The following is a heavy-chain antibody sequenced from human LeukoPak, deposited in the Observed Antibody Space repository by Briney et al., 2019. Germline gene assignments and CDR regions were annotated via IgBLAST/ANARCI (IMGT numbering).Heavy chain of an antibody. CDR1: GGSLSGYY. Sequence: PSETLSLTCAVYGGSLSGYYWSWIRQPPGKGLEWIGEINNSGIINYNPSLKSRVTISVDTSKNQFSLKLSSVTAADTAVYYCARPIYDNIWGSYRYDALDFWSQRTMVTVSS. J-gene: IGHJ3*01. CDR3: ARPIYDNIWGSYRYDALDF. D-gene: IGHD3-16*02. V-gene: IGHV4-34*01. CDR2: INNSGII.